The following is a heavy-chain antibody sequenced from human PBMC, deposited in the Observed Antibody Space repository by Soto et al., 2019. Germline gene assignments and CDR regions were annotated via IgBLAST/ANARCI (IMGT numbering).Heavy chain of an antibody. V-gene: IGHV4-31*03. Sequence: LSLTCTVSGASISSGHYYWTWIRQHPGKGLEWIGSIYNTGSTSYNPSLTSRLSISVDTSENHFSLRLFSVTVADTAVYYCALALGPTTGLDYWGQGSLVTVSS. J-gene: IGHJ4*02. CDR1: GASISSGHYY. CDR2: IYNTGST. D-gene: IGHD7-27*01. CDR3: ALALGPTTGLDY.